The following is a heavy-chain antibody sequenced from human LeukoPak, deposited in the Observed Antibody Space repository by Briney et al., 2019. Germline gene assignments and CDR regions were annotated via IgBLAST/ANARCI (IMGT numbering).Heavy chain of an antibody. CDR2: INPNSGVT. J-gene: IGHJ4*02. V-gene: IGHV1-2*02. Sequence: ASVKLSCTASGYTFTGYYMHWVRQPPGPGLELMGWINPNSGVTNYAQKFQGRVTMTRETSISTVYMQLSRLRSDDTAVYYCARQGALVKGIDYWGQGTLVTVSS. CDR1: GYTFTGYY. CDR3: ARQGALVKGIDY. D-gene: IGHD6-13*01.